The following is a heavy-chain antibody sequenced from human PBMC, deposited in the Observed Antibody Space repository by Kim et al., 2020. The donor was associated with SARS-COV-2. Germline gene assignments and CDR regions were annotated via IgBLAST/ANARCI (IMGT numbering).Heavy chain of an antibody. J-gene: IGHJ6*03. CDR3: ARSRRITIFGVVTDYYYY. CDR1: GGSFSGYY. D-gene: IGHD3-3*01. V-gene: IGHV4-34*01. CDR2: INHSGST. Sequence: SETLSLTCAVYGGSFSGYYWSWIRQPPGKGLEWIGEINHSGSTNYNPSLKSRVTISVDTSKNQFSLKLSSVTAADTAVYYCARSRRITIFGVVTDYYYY.